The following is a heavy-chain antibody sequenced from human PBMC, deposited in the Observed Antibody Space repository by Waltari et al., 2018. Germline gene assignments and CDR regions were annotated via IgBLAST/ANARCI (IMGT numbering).Heavy chain of an antibody. V-gene: IGHV1-2*02. D-gene: IGHD2-8*01. CDR3: AKSPWNGPLDY. CDR1: GYTLTGNY. J-gene: IGHJ4*02. Sequence: QEHLVQSGAEVKKPGASVKVSCKASGYTLTGNYIHWVRQAPGQGLEWMEWINPNSGGTNYAQKFQGRVTVTRDTSISTAYMEVSSLRSDDTAVYYCAKSPWNGPLDYWGQGTLVTVSS. CDR2: INPNSGGT.